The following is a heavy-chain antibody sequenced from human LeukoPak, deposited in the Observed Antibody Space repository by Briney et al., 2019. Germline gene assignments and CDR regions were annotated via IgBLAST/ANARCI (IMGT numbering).Heavy chain of an antibody. Sequence: GGSLRLSCAASGFTVSSNYMSWVRQAPGKGLEWVSVIYSGGSTYYADSVKGRFTISRDNSKNTLYLQMNSLRAEDTAVYYCARDRGRGYDSSGYYWRYYFDYWGQGTLVAVSS. CDR2: IYSGGST. D-gene: IGHD3-22*01. V-gene: IGHV3-66*02. J-gene: IGHJ4*02. CDR1: GFTVSSNY. CDR3: ARDRGRGYDSSGYYWRYYFDY.